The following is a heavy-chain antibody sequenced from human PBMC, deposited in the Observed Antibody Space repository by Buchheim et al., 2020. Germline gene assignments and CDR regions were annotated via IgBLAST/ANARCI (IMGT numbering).Heavy chain of an antibody. J-gene: IGHJ4*02. Sequence: VQLVESGGGVVQPGRSLRLSCAASGFTFSSYGMHWVRQAPGKGLEWVSAISGSGGSTYYADSVKGRFTISRDNSKNTLYLQMNSLRAEDTAVYYCAKVGALKQWLVLSEFDYWGQGTL. D-gene: IGHD6-19*01. CDR2: ISGSGGST. V-gene: IGHV3-23*04. CDR3: AKVGALKQWLVLSEFDY. CDR1: GFTFSSYG.